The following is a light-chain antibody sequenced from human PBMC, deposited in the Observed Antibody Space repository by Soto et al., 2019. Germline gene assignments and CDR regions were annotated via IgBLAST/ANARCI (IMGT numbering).Light chain of an antibody. V-gene: IGKV3-11*01. CDR2: DAS. CDR3: HQGSNWLFT. J-gene: IGKJ3*01. Sequence: EIVLTQSPATLSLSPGERATLSCRASQSISSYLAWYQQKPDQAPRLLIYDASNRATGIPARFSGSGSGTDFTLTISSLEPEDFAVYSWHQGSNWLFTFGAGTMVDI. CDR1: QSISSY.